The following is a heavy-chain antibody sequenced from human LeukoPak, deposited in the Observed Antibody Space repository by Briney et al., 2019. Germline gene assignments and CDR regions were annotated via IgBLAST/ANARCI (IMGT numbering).Heavy chain of an antibody. D-gene: IGHD5-12*01. Sequence: GGSLRLSCAGSGFTLRSNSMSWVRQAPGKGLEWVSVINSGGGTYYADSVKGRFTISRDNSKNTVYLQMNSLRVEDTAVYYCGRGGPPGYDPFNYWGQGTLVTVSS. CDR3: GRGGPPGYDPFNY. J-gene: IGHJ4*02. CDR2: INSGGGT. V-gene: IGHV3-53*01. CDR1: GFTLRSNS.